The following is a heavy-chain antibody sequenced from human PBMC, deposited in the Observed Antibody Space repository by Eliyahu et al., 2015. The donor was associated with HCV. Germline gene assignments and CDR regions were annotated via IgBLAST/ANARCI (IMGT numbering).Heavy chain of an antibody. CDR3: ARYYGGKPNLFDY. J-gene: IGHJ4*02. V-gene: IGHV4-59*01. CDR1: GGSISSYY. CDR2: IYYSGST. D-gene: IGHD4-23*01. Sequence: QVQLQESGPGLVKPSETLSLTCTVSGGSISSYYWXWIRQPPGKGLEWIGYIYYSGSTNYNPSLKSRVTISVDTSKNQFSLKLSSVTAADTAVYYCARYYGGKPNLFDYWGQGTLVTVSS.